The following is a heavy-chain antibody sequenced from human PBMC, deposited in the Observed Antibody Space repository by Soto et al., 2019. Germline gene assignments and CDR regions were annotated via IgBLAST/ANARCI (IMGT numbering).Heavy chain of an antibody. CDR3: ASAHYDFWTGGYQYYFYGLDV. D-gene: IGHD3-3*01. V-gene: IGHV3-30*03. J-gene: IGHJ6*02. CDR2: ISYDGRNK. CDR1: GFTFSSYG. Sequence: PGGSLRLSCAASGFTFSSYGMHWVRQAPGKGLEWVAVISYDGRNKYYADSVKGRFTISRDNSKNTLYLQMNSLRAEDTAVYYCASAHYDFWTGGYQYYFYGLDVWGQGTTVTVSS.